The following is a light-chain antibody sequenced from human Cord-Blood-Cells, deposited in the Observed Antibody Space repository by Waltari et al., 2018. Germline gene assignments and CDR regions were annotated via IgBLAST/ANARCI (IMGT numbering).Light chain of an antibody. CDR1: QDISNY. CDR2: DAS. V-gene: IGKV1-33*01. CDR3: QQYDNLPYT. J-gene: IGKJ2*01. Sequence: DIQMTPSSFSLSAAVGDTVTIPCQASQDISNYLNRYKQKQGKTPKLLIYDASNLETGVPSMFRGRGSETDFTFTISSPQPEYSATHYCQQYDNLPYTFGQGTKLEIK.